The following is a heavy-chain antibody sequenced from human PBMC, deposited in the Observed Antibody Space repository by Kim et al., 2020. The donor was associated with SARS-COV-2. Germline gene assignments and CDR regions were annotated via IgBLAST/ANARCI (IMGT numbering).Heavy chain of an antibody. V-gene: IGHV3-9*01. CDR3: AKDMGDGYTAWFSGFQTGNYFDY. D-gene: IGHD3-10*01. J-gene: IGHJ4*02. CDR2: ISWNSGSI. Sequence: GGSLRLSCAASGFTFDDYAMHWVRQAPGKGLEWVSGISWNSGSIGYADSVKGRFTISRDNAKNSLYLQMNSLRAEDTALYYCAKDMGDGYTAWFSGFQTGNYFDYWGQGTLVTVSS. CDR1: GFTFDDYA.